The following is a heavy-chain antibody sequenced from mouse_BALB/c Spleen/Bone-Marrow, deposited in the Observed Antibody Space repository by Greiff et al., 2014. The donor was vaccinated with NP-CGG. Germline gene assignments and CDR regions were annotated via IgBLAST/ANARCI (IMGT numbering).Heavy chain of an antibody. CDR1: AYSITSGYG. CDR2: IHYSGNT. Sequence: EVKLVESGPDLVKPSQSVSLTCTVTAYSITSGYGWHWIRQFPGNRLEWMGYIHYSGNTDYNPSLKSRISITRDTSKNQFFLQLNSLTTEDTATYYCTRETAIVADFDYWGQGTTLTVSS. J-gene: IGHJ2*01. V-gene: IGHV3-1*02. CDR3: TRETAIVADFDY. D-gene: IGHD1-1*01.